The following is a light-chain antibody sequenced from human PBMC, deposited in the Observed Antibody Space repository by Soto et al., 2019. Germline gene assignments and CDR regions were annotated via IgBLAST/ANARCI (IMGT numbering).Light chain of an antibody. J-gene: IGLJ2*01. Sequence: QSALTQPASVSGSPGQSITISCTGTSSDVGGYDYVSWYQQHPGRAPKLMIYDVTNRPSGVSNRFSGSKSGNTASLTISGLQAEDEADYYCNSYTSCSTLVFGGGTKLTVL. CDR1: SSDVGGYDY. CDR3: NSYTSCSTLV. CDR2: DVT. V-gene: IGLV2-14*03.